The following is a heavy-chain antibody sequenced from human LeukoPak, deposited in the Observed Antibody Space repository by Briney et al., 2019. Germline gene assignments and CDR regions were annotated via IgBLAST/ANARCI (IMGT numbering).Heavy chain of an antibody. Sequence: GGSLRLSCAASGFTFSNAWMSWVRQAPGKALEWVGRIKSKTDGGTTDYAAPVKGRFTISRDDSKNTLYLQMNSLKTEDTAVYYCTTESDFWSGYSRVWYFDYWGQGTLVTVSS. CDR2: IKSKTDGGTT. CDR3: TTESDFWSGYSRVWYFDY. CDR1: GFTFSNAW. J-gene: IGHJ4*02. V-gene: IGHV3-15*01. D-gene: IGHD3-3*01.